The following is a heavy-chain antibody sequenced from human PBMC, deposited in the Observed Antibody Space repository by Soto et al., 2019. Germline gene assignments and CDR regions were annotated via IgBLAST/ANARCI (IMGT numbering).Heavy chain of an antibody. V-gene: IGHV3-33*06. CDR1: GFDFRRFG. CDR3: AKGDGYNFGQCAH. J-gene: IGHJ4*02. CDR2: IWYDGSRQ. D-gene: IGHD5-18*01. Sequence: QVQLVESGGGVVQPGRSLRLSCAASGFDFRRFGMHWVRQAPGKGLEWVALIWYDGSRQYYADSVKGRFTISRDNSKNTLFVQLNSLRVEDTAVYYCAKGDGYNFGQCAHWGQGTLVTVSS.